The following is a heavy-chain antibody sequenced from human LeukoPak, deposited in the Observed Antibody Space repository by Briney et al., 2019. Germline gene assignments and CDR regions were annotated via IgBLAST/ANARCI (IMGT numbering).Heavy chain of an antibody. CDR1: GGSFSGYY. CDR2: IYSGGST. Sequence: ETLSLTCAVYGGSFSGYYWSWVRQAPGKGLEWVSVIYSGGSTYYADSVKGRFTISRDNSKNTLYLQMNSLRAEDTAVYYCARGGATFFVSGYWGQGTLVTVSS. D-gene: IGHD3-3*01. J-gene: IGHJ4*02. V-gene: IGHV3-66*01. CDR3: ARGGATFFVSGY.